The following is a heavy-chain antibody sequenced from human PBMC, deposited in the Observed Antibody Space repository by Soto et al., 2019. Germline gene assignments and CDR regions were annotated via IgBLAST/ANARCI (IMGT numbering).Heavy chain of an antibody. Sequence: PGGSLRLSCEVSGFPFRVNGVSLVRQSPGKGLEWVATLGGADGGTYYADSVKGRFTISRDNSKDTLFLQMNKLRADDTALYYCEKGGVIATFGGVIAPYYFDSWGQGTPVTLFS. CDR2: LGGADGGT. CDR1: GFPFRVNG. J-gene: IGHJ4*02. CDR3: EKGGVIATFGGVIAPYYFDS. D-gene: IGHD3-16*02. V-gene: IGHV3-23*01.